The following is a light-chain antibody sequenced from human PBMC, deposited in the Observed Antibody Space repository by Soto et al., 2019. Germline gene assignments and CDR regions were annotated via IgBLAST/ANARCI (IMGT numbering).Light chain of an antibody. Sequence: QSVLTQPPSVSAAPGQKVTISCSGSSSNIGSNYVSWYQLLPGTAPKVLIYDNNQRPPGIPDRFSGSKSGTSATLGITGLQTGDEADYYCGTWDDSLSVVFGGGTKLTVL. CDR2: DNN. V-gene: IGLV1-51*01. CDR1: SSNIGSNY. J-gene: IGLJ2*01. CDR3: GTWDDSLSVV.